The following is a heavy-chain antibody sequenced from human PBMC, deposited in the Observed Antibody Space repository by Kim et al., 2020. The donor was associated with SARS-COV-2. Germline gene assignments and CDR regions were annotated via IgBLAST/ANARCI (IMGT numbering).Heavy chain of an antibody. CDR3: ARGGGYSSSWYSY. Sequence: YNPPLQSRVPISVDTSKNRFSLKLSSVTAADTAVYYCARGGGYSSSWYSYWGQGTLVTVSS. V-gene: IGHV4-59*09. J-gene: IGHJ4*02. D-gene: IGHD6-13*01.